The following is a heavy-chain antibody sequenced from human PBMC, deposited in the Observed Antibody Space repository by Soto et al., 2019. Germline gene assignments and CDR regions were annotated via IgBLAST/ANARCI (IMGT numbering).Heavy chain of an antibody. CDR1: GFTFSSYA. Sequence: EVQLLESGGGLVQPGGSLRLSCAASGFTFSSYAMSWVRQAPGKGLEWVSAISGSGGSTYYADSVKGRFTISRDNSKNMLYLQMNSLRAEDTAVYYGAKDNSSSFLSYYFDDWGQGTLVTVSS. CDR3: AKDNSSSFLSYYFDD. J-gene: IGHJ4*02. V-gene: IGHV3-23*01. CDR2: ISGSGGST. D-gene: IGHD6-6*01.